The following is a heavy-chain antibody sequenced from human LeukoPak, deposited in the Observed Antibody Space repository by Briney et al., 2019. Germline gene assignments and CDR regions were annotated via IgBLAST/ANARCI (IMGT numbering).Heavy chain of an antibody. V-gene: IGHV3-30*18. CDR3: AKDLTDVLLWFGGFDY. Sequence: GGSLRLSCAASGFTFGTHAMTWVRQAPGKGLEWVAVISYDGSNKYYADSVKGRFTISRDNSKNTLYLQMNSLRAEDTAVYYCAKDLTDVLLWFGGFDYWGQGTLVTVSS. J-gene: IGHJ4*02. CDR1: GFTFGTHA. CDR2: ISYDGSNK. D-gene: IGHD3-10*01.